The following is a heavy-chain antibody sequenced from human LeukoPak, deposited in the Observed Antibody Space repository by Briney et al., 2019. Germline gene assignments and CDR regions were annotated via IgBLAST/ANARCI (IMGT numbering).Heavy chain of an antibody. CDR3: AKAVSHSYFDF. D-gene: IGHD6-19*01. CDR1: GFTFSNYA. CDR2: INPSGGST. Sequence: GGSLRLSCAASGFTFSNYAMNCVRQAPGRGLEWVSAINPSGGSTYYADSVKGRFTISRDNSKNTLYLQMNSLRAEDTALYFCAKAVSHSYFDFWGQGTLVTVSA. V-gene: IGHV3-23*01. J-gene: IGHJ4*02.